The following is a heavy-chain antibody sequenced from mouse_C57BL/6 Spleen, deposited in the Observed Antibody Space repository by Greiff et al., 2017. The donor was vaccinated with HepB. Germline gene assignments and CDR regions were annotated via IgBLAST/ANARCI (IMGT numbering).Heavy chain of an antibody. CDR1: GYTFTSYW. CDR2: IDPSDSYT. V-gene: IGHV1-50*01. J-gene: IGHJ2*01. CDR3: ARRDYGSSFDY. D-gene: IGHD1-1*01. Sequence: QVQLKQPGAELVKPGASVKLSCKASGYTFTSYWMQWVKQRPGQGLEWIGEIDPSDSYTNYNQKFKGKATLTVDTSSSTAYMQLSSLTSEDSAVYYCARRDYGSSFDYWGQGTTLTVSS.